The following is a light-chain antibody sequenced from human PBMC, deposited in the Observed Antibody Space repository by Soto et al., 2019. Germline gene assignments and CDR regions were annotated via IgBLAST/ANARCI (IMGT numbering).Light chain of an antibody. CDR2: AAS. CDR3: QTYNSAPGT. J-gene: IGKJ1*01. CDR1: QGISNY. V-gene: IGKV1-27*01. Sequence: DIQMTQSPSSLSASVGDRVTITCRASQGISNYLAWYQQKPGKVPKLLIYAASTLQSGVPSRFSGSGSGTDFTLTISSLQPKDVAPYYCQTYNSAPGTLRQGTKVDIK.